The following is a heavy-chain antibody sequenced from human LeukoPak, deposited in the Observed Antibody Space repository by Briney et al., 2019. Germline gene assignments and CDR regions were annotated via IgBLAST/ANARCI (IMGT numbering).Heavy chain of an antibody. CDR1: GFTFSSYE. D-gene: IGHD6-13*01. J-gene: IGHJ4*02. V-gene: IGHV3-48*03. Sequence: GGSLRLSCAASGFTFSSYEMNWVRQAPGKGLEWVSYISSSGSTIYYADSVKGRFTISRDNAKNSLYLQMNSLRAEDTAVYYCARDVAAAGRPNRFDYWGQGTLVTVSS. CDR3: ARDVAAAGRPNRFDY. CDR2: ISSSGSTI.